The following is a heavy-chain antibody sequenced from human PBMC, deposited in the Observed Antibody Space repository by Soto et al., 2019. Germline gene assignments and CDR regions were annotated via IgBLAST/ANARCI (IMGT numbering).Heavy chain of an antibody. J-gene: IGHJ5*02. Sequence: GASGEGSCKGSGYTFTSSGISWVRQAPVQGLEWMGWISAYNGNTNYAQKLQGRVTMTTDTSTSTAYMELRSLRSDDTAVYYCARTEYYDSSGFDPWGQGTLVTVSS. V-gene: IGHV1-18*01. CDR2: ISAYNGNT. CDR3: ARTEYYDSSGFDP. CDR1: GYTFTSSG. D-gene: IGHD3-22*01.